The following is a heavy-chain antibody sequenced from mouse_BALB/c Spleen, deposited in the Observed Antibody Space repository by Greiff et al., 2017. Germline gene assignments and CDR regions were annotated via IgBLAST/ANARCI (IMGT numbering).Heavy chain of an antibody. CDR1: GFTFSSYA. J-gene: IGHJ3*01. CDR3: ARGGGYPAWFAY. V-gene: IGHV5-6-5*01. CDR2: ISSGGST. D-gene: IGHD2-2*01. Sequence: EVKLMESGGGLVKPGGSLKLSCAASGFTFSSYAMSWVRQTPEKRLEWVASISSGGSTYYPDSVKGRFTISRDNARNILYLQMSSLRSEDTAMYYCARGGGYPAWFAYWGQGTLVTVSA.